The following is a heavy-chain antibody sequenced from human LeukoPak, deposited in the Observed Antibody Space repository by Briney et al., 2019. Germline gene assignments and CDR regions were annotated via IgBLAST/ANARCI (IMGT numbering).Heavy chain of an antibody. J-gene: IGHJ4*02. D-gene: IGHD3-3*01. V-gene: IGHV1-2*02. CDR1: GYTFTGYC. Sequence: ASVKVSCKASGYTFTGYCMHWVRQAPGQGLEWMGWINPNSGGTNYAQKFQDRLTMTSDTSTSTAYMELSRLRSDDTAVYYCARARFLEWSYYFDYWGQGTLVTVSS. CDR3: ARARFLEWSYYFDY. CDR2: INPNSGGT.